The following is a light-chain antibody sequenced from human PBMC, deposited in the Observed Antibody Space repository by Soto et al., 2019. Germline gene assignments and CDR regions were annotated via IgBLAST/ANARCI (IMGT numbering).Light chain of an antibody. CDR3: QQSDSTPPH. V-gene: IGKV1-39*01. CDR2: AAS. Sequence: DIQMTQSPSSLSASVGDRVTITCRASQSISSYLNWYQQKPGKAPKLLTYAASSLQSGVPSRFSGSGSGTDFTLTISSLQPEDFATYYFQQSDSTPPHFGGGTKVEIK. J-gene: IGKJ4*01. CDR1: QSISSY.